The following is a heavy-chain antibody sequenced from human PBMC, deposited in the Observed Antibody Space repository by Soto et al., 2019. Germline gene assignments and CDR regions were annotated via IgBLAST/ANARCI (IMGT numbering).Heavy chain of an antibody. D-gene: IGHD3-10*01. Sequence: SETLSLTCTVSGGSISGYYWSWIRQPPGKGLEWIGYIYYSGSTNYNPSLKSRVAISIDTSENQFSLKLSSVTAADTAVYYCAREAMVQGVIGYCGQGTLVTVSS. CDR2: IYYSGST. J-gene: IGHJ4*02. CDR3: AREAMVQGVIGY. CDR1: GGSISGYY. V-gene: IGHV4-59*01.